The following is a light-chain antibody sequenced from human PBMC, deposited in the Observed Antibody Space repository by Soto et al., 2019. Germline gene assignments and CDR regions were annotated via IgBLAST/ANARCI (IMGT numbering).Light chain of an antibody. CDR3: QKRSNWPRT. J-gene: IGKJ1*01. Sequence: EIVLTQSPVIVSLSPGERATLSCRASQTVDNFLDWYQLKPGKAPRLLIYDETKRASGIPVRFTGSGSGTDFILTISNIEAEDVAIYYCQKRSNWPRTLGQGTKVDI. CDR2: DET. V-gene: IGKV3-11*01. CDR1: QTVDNF.